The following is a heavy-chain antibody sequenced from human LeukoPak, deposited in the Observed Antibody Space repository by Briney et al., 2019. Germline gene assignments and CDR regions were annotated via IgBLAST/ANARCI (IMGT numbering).Heavy chain of an antibody. Sequence: PSETLSLTCAVYGGSFSGYYWSWIRQPPGKGLEWIGEIYHSGSTNYNPSLKSRVTISVDKSKNQFSLKLSSVTAADTAVYYCASREYSGYGHDEWNWFDPWGQGTLVTVSS. V-gene: IGHV4-34*01. CDR3: ASREYSGYGHDEWNWFDP. CDR1: GGSFSGYY. CDR2: IYHSGST. D-gene: IGHD5-12*01. J-gene: IGHJ5*02.